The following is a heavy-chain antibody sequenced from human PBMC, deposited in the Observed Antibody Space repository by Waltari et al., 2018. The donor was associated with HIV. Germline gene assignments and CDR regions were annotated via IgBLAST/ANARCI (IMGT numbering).Heavy chain of an antibody. V-gene: IGHV3-23*01. CDR3: AKLASGWYGY. D-gene: IGHD6-19*01. CDR1: GFTFTTYA. J-gene: IGHJ4*02. CDR2: ISGGGDST. Sequence: EVQLLESGGGLVRPGGSLRLSCAASGFTFTTYAMTWVRQAPGKGLGWVSAISGGGDSTYYADSVKGRFTISRDNSKNTLYLQMNSLRAEETAVYFCAKLASGWYGYWGQGTLVTVSS.